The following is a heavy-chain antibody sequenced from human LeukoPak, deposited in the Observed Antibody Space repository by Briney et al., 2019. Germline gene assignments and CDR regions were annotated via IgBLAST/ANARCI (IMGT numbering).Heavy chain of an antibody. V-gene: IGHV4-59*01. CDR1: GGSISSYY. CDR2: IYYSGST. J-gene: IGHJ4*02. D-gene: IGHD3-10*01. Sequence: SETLSLTCTVSGGSISSYYWSWIRQPPGEGLEWIGYIYYSGSTNYNPSLKSRVTISVDTSKNQFSLKLSSVTAADTAAYYCARVGTYYYGSGSYYWPDYWGQGTLVTVSS. CDR3: ARVGTYYYGSGSYYWPDY.